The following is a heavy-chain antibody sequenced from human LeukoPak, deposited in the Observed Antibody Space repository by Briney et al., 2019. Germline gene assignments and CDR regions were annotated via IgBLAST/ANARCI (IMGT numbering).Heavy chain of an antibody. Sequence: SVKVSCKASGGTFSSYAISWVRQAPGQGLEWMGGIIPIFGTANYAQKFQGRVTITTDESTSTAYMELSSLRSEDTAVYYCARVGYREYYFHYWGQGTLVTVSS. J-gene: IGHJ4*02. D-gene: IGHD3-16*02. CDR1: GGTFSSYA. CDR3: ARVGYREYYFHY. CDR2: IIPIFGTA. V-gene: IGHV1-69*05.